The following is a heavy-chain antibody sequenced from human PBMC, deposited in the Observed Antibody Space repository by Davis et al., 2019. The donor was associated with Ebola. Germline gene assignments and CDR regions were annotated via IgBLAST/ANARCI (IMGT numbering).Heavy chain of an antibody. V-gene: IGHV2-5*01. CDR3: AHYTRFCSSAACPSWFDP. Sequence: SGPTLVKPTQSLTLTCTFSGFSLSTPEVGVGWIRQPPGKALEWLALIYWNDDKRYSPSLKSRLTITKDTSKNQVVLTMTNMDPVDTATYFCAHYTRFCSSAACPSWFDPWGQGTLVTVSS. J-gene: IGHJ5*02. D-gene: IGHD2-2*01. CDR2: IYWNDDK. CDR1: GFSLSTPEVG.